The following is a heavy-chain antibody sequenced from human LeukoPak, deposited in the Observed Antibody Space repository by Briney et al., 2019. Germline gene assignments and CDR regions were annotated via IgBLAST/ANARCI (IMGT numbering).Heavy chain of an antibody. D-gene: IGHD6-13*01. CDR3: AREWQQLVDY. V-gene: IGHV4-30-2*01. Sequence: SETLSLTCTVSGGSISSGGYYWSWIRQPPGKGLEWIGYIYHSGSTYYNPSLKSRVTISVDRSKNQFSLKLSSVTAADTAVYYCAREWQQLVDYWGQGTLVTVSS. CDR1: GGSISSGGYY. J-gene: IGHJ4*02. CDR2: IYHSGST.